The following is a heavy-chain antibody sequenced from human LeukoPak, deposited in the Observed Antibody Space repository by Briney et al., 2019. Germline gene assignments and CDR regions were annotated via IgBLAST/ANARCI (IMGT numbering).Heavy chain of an antibody. Sequence: PGGSLRLSCAASGFTFSSYSMNWVRQAPGKGLEWVSSISSSSSYIYYADSVKGRFTISRDNAKNSLYLQMNSLRAEDTAVYYCAKRGVTRTYYFDWWGQGTLVTVSS. D-gene: IGHD1-1*01. V-gene: IGHV3-21*04. CDR2: ISSSSSYI. CDR1: GFTFSSYS. J-gene: IGHJ4*02. CDR3: AKRGVTRTYYFDW.